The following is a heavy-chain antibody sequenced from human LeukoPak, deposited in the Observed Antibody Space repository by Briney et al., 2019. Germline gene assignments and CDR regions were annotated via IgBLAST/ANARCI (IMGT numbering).Heavy chain of an antibody. V-gene: IGHV3-30*02. Sequence: GGSLRLSCAASGFTFSSYGMHWVRQAPGKGLEWVAFIRYDGSNKYYADSVKGRFTISRDNSKNTLYLQMNSLRAEDTAVYYCAKVWIAARQGVDYWGQGTLVTVSS. CDR3: AKVWIAARQGVDY. J-gene: IGHJ4*02. CDR1: GFTFSSYG. CDR2: IRYDGSNK. D-gene: IGHD6-6*01.